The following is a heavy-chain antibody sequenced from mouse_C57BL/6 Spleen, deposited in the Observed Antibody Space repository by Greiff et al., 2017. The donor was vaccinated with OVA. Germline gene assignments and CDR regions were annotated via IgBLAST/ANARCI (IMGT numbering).Heavy chain of an antibody. D-gene: IGHD1-1*01. CDR1: GYAFSSYW. CDR3: ARQSRLYYGSSHFDY. V-gene: IGHV1-80*01. J-gene: IGHJ2*01. CDR2: IYPGDGDT. Sequence: VQLQQSGAELVKPGASVKISCKASGYAFSSYWMNWVKQRPGKGLEWIGQIYPGDGDTNYNGKFKGKATLTADKSSSTAYMQLSSLTSEDSAVYFCARQSRLYYGSSHFDYWGQGTTLTVSS.